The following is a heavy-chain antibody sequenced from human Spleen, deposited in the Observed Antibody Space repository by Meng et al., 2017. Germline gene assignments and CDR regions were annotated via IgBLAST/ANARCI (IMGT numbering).Heavy chain of an antibody. V-gene: IGHV1-2*06. J-gene: IGHJ4*02. CDR2: INPNSGDT. Sequence: ASVKVSCKASGYTFFGYYMHWVRQAPGQGLEWMGRINPNSGDTHYAQRFQGRVTMTGDTSISTAYMELSGLRSDDTAMYYCARDEDISAAGKLFGDYWGQGTLVTVSS. CDR1: GYTFFGYY. D-gene: IGHD6-13*01. CDR3: ARDEDISAAGKLFGDY.